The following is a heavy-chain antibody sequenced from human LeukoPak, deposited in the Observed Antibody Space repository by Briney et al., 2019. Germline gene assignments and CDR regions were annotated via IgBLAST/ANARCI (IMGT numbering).Heavy chain of an antibody. D-gene: IGHD3-3*01. Sequence: SETLSLTCAVYGGSFSGYYWSWIRQPPGKGLEWIGEINHSGGTNYNPSLKSRVTISVDTSKNQFSLKLTSVTAADTAVYYCARGGSVLRFLVYFDYWGQGTLVTVSS. CDR1: GGSFSGYY. J-gene: IGHJ4*02. CDR2: INHSGGT. CDR3: ARGGSVLRFLVYFDY. V-gene: IGHV4-34*01.